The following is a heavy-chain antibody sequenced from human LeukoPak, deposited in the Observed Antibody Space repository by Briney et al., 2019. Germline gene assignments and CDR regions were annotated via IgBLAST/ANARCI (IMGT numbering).Heavy chain of an antibody. Sequence: RPGGSLRLSCAASGFTFNTYSMNWVRQAPGKGLEWVSSIGSSDTYIHYADSVKGRFTISRDNAKNSLYLQMNSLRAEDTAVYYCARGSAMVLRRGRRPYYFDYWGQGTLVTVSS. J-gene: IGHJ4*02. V-gene: IGHV3-21*01. CDR3: ARGSAMVLRRGRRPYYFDY. CDR2: IGSSDTYI. CDR1: GFTFNTYS. D-gene: IGHD5-18*01.